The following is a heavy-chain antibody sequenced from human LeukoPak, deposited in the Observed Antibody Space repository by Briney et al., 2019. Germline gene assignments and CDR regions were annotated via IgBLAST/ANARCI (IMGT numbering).Heavy chain of an antibody. D-gene: IGHD3-9*01. CDR3: ARMSEPFDWFRNPIDY. V-gene: IGHV1-69*13. J-gene: IGHJ4*02. Sequence: AASVKVSCKASGGTFSSYAISWVRQAPGQGLEWVGGIIPIFGTANYAQKFQGRVTITADESTSTAYMELSSLRSEDTAVYYCARMSEPFDWFRNPIDYWGQGTLVTVSS. CDR1: GGTFSSYA. CDR2: IIPIFGTA.